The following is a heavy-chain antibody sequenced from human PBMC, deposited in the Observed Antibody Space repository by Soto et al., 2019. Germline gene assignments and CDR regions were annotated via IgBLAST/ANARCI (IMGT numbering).Heavy chain of an antibody. Sequence: EVQLLESGGGLVQPGGSLRLSCAASGFTFSSYAMSWVRQAPGKGLEWVSAISGSGGSTYYADSVKSRFTISRDNSRNTLYLQMNSLRAENTAVYYCAKDEADIVVVPAAIFSDYWGQGTLVIVSS. CDR3: AKDEADIVVVPAAIFSDY. D-gene: IGHD2-2*01. V-gene: IGHV3-23*01. CDR2: ISGSGGST. J-gene: IGHJ4*02. CDR1: GFTFSSYA.